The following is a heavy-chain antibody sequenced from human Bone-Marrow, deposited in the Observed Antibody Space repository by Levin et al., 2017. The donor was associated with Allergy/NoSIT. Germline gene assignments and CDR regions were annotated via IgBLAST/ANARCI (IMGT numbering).Heavy chain of an antibody. J-gene: IGHJ6*02. CDR3: AGAPGTYCTSTSCFYHYGMDV. CDR1: GGSLSNYA. Sequence: SVKVSCKASGGSLSNYAFSWVRQAPGQGLEWMGGIIPISGTPHYAQKFQGRVTISADTSTDTVYMELRSLRSEDTAVYFCAGAPGTYCTSTSCFYHYGMDVWGQGTTVTVSS. V-gene: IGHV1-69*06. D-gene: IGHD2-2*01. CDR2: IIPISGTP.